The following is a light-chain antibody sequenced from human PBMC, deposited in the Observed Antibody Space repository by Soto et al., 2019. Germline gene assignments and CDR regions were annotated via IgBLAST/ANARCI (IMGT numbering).Light chain of an antibody. Sequence: QSVLTQPPSVSGAPGQRDAISCTGSSSNIGAGYDVHWYQQLPGTAPKLLIYDNTKRPSGVPDRFSGSKSGTSASLAITGLQAEDEADYYCQSYDSSLRGSVFGSGTKVTVL. J-gene: IGLJ1*01. CDR2: DNT. CDR3: QSYDSSLRGSV. CDR1: SSNIGAGYD. V-gene: IGLV1-40*01.